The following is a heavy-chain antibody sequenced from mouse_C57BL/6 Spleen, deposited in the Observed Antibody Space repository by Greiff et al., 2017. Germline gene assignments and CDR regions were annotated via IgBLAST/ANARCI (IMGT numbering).Heavy chain of an antibody. J-gene: IGHJ1*03. CDR2: IRNKANGYTT. Sequence: EVNVVESGGGLVQPGGSLSLSCAASGFTFTDYYMSWVRQPPGKALEWLGFIRNKANGYTTEYSASVKGRFTISRDNSQSILYLQMNALRAEDSATYYCASHYYDYDGWYFDVWGTETTVTVSS. D-gene: IGHD2-4*01. CDR3: ASHYYDYDGWYFDV. CDR1: GFTFTDYY. V-gene: IGHV7-3*01.